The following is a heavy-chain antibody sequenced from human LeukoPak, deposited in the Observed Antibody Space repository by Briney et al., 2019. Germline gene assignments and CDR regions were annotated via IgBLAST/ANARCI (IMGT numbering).Heavy chain of an antibody. CDR1: GFIVNSYA. CDR3: ARDRAEGKTWVEFDP. J-gene: IGHJ5*02. CDR2: IYSDGVT. Sequence: GGSLRLSCAASGFIVNSYAMSWVRQAPGKGLAWVSLIYSDGVTQYADSVKGRFPISRDNSKNTLYLQMNSLRDEDTAVYFCARDRAEGKTWVEFDPWGQGTLVTVSS. V-gene: IGHV3-66*02.